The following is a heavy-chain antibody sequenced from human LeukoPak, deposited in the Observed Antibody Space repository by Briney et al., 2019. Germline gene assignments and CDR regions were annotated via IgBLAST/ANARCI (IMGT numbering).Heavy chain of an antibody. CDR1: GGTFSSYA. CDR2: IIPILGIA. Sequence: GASVKVSCKAPGGTFSSYAISWVRQAPGQGLEWMGRIIPILGIANYAQKFQGRVTITADKSTSTAYMELSSLRSEDTAVYYCARDPRGVEGTRDYFDYWGQGTLVTVSS. CDR3: ARDPRGVEGTRDYFDY. V-gene: IGHV1-69*04. J-gene: IGHJ4*02. D-gene: IGHD2-2*01.